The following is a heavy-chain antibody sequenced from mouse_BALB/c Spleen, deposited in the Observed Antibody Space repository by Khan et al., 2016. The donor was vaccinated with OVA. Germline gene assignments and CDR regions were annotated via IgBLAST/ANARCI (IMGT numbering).Heavy chain of an antibody. Sequence: EVQLQESGPDLVKPSQSLSLTCTVTGYSITSGYSWHWIRQFPGNKLEWMDYIHYSGNTNYNPSLKSRISITRDTSKNQFFLQLHSVTTEDTATYYCSRGGNYPWFAYWGQRDSGHCLC. J-gene: IGHJ3*01. V-gene: IGHV3-1*02. CDR3: SRGGNYPWFAY. CDR2: IHYSGNT. D-gene: IGHD2-1*01. CDR1: GYSITSGYS.